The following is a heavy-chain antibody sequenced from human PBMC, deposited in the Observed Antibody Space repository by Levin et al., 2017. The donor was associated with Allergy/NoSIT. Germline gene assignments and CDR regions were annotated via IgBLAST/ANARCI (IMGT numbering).Heavy chain of an antibody. J-gene: IGHJ5*01. CDR2: IISDDSDT. V-gene: IGHV3-74*01. Sequence: GGSLRLSCSASGFTFSRYYMHWVRQAPGEGLVWVSRIISDDSDTKYGDSVKGRFTISRDNAKNTLYLQMNSLRAEDTAVYYCARGGCSSTSCLDSWGQGTLVTVSS. CDR1: GFTFSRYY. D-gene: IGHD2-2*01. CDR3: ARGGCSSTSCLDS.